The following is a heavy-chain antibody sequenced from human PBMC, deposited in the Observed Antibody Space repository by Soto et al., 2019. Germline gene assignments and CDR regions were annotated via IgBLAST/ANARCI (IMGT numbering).Heavy chain of an antibody. D-gene: IGHD4-4*01. J-gene: IGHJ6*02. V-gene: IGHV1-69*13. Sequence: SVRVSGKASGGTFSSYAISWVRQAPGQGLEWMGGIIPIFGTANYAQKFQGRVTITADESTSTAYMELSSLGSEDTAVYYCASEYYSLNYYYGMDVWGQGTTVTVSS. CDR3: ASEYYSLNYYYGMDV. CDR2: IIPIFGTA. CDR1: GGTFSSYA.